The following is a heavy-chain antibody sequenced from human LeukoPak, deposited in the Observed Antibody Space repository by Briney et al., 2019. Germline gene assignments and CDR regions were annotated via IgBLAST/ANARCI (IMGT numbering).Heavy chain of an antibody. V-gene: IGHV3-23*01. J-gene: IGHJ4*02. CDR3: AKRPNSDSGSYYFDH. D-gene: IGHD3-10*01. Sequence: GGSLRLSCAASGFTFSNCAMSWVRQAPGKGLAWVSAIGGSDGVTLYADSVKGRFTVFRDNSKNTLYLEMSNLRVEDTALYYCAKRPNSDSGSYYFDHWGQGTLVTVSS. CDR1: GFTFSNCA. CDR2: IGGSDGVT.